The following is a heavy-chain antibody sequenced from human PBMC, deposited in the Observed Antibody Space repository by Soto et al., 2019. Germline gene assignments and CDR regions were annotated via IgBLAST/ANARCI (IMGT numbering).Heavy chain of an antibody. CDR2: IYYSGST. Sequence: QVQLQESGPGLVKPSQTPSLTCTVSGCAISRGGYYWSWIRQHPGKGLEWIGYIYYSGSTYYNPSLKIQVSISVDTSKNQFSLKLSSVTAADTAVYYCARVNGVGWFGELLYYFDYWGQGTLVTVSS. D-gene: IGHD3-10*01. J-gene: IGHJ4*02. V-gene: IGHV4-31*01. CDR1: GCAISRGGYY. CDR3: ARVNGVGWFGELLYYFDY.